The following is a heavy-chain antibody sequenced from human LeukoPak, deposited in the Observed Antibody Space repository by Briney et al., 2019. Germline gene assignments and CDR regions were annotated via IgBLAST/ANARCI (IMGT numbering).Heavy chain of an antibody. D-gene: IGHD2-2*01. J-gene: IGHJ4*02. CDR1: GGSFSDYY. V-gene: IGHV4-34*01. CDR3: AGRRVYQLLSFGY. CDR2: INHSGST. Sequence: SETPSLTCAVYGGSFSDYYWSWIRQPPGKGLEWIGEINHSGSTNYNPSLKSRVTISVDTSKNQVSLKLSSVTAADTAVYYCAGRRVYQLLSFGYWGQGTLLTVSS.